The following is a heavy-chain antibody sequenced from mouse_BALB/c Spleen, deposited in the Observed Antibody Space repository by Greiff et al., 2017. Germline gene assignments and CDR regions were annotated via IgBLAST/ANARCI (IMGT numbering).Heavy chain of an antibody. CDR2: ISYSGST. D-gene: IGHD1-1*01. Sequence: VQLKESGPGLVKPSQSLSLTCTVTGYSITSDYAWNWIRQFPGNKLEWMGYISYSGSTSYNPSLKSRISITRDTSKNQFFLQLNSVTTEDTATYYCARFYYGRSFDYWGQGTTLTVSS. CDR3: ARFYYGRSFDY. J-gene: IGHJ2*01. CDR1: GYSITSDYA. V-gene: IGHV3-2*02.